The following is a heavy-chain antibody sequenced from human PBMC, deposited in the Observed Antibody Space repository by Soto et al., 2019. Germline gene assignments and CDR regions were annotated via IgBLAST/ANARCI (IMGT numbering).Heavy chain of an antibody. Sequence: QVQLQQWGAGLLKPSETLSLTCAVYGGSFSGYYWSWIRQPPGKGLEWIGEINHSGITNYNPSLKIRVTISVATSKNQFSLKLSSVTAADTAVYYCARGRTSGKSSSWYFNSVWWFDPWGQGTLVTVSS. D-gene: IGHD6-13*01. CDR1: GGSFSGYY. J-gene: IGHJ5*02. V-gene: IGHV4-34*01. CDR3: ARGRTSGKSSSWYFNSVWWFDP. CDR2: INHSGIT.